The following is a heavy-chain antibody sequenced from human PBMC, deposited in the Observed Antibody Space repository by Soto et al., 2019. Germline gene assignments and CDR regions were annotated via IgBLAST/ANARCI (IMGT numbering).Heavy chain of an antibody. Sequence: PGGSLRLSCEASGFSFRNYWMNCVRQASGKGLEWVVNINQDGSEKHYVDSVKGRFTVSRDNSKSSLYPQMDRLRAEDTAVYYCARGTPTPGIDSWGQGTLVNVSS. J-gene: IGHJ4*02. CDR3: ARGTPTPGIDS. CDR1: GFSFRNYW. CDR2: INQDGSEK. D-gene: IGHD1-26*01. V-gene: IGHV3-7*03.